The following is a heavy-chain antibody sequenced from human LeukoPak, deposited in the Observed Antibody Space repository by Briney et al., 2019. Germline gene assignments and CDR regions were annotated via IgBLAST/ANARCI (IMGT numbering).Heavy chain of an antibody. V-gene: IGHV4-61*01. CDR2: VSYSGST. J-gene: IGHJ4*02. CDR3: ARGGAADYFDY. D-gene: IGHD6-13*01. Sequence: PSETLSLTYTVSGGSVSSGSYYWSWIRQPPGKGLEWIGYVSYSGSTNSNPSLKSRVTISVDTSKNQFSLKLSSVTAADTAVYYCARGGAADYFDYWGQGTLVTVSS. CDR1: GGSVSSGSYY.